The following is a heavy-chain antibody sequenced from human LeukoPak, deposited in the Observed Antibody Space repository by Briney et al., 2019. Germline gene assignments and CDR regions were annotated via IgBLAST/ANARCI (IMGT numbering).Heavy chain of an antibody. D-gene: IGHD6-19*01. CDR3: AKGSGYGSGWYTFDY. V-gene: IGHV3-23*01. CDR2: ISASGGST. Sequence: PGGSLRLSCAASGFTFSSSAMSWVRQVPGKGLEWVSGISASGGSTYYADSVRGRFTISRDNSKNTLYVQMNSLRDEDTAVYYCAKGSGYGSGWYTFDYWGQGTLVTVSS. CDR1: GFTFSSSA. J-gene: IGHJ4*02.